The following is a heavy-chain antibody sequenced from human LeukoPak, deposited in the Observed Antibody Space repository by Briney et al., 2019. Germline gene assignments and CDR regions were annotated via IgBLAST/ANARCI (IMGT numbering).Heavy chain of an antibody. CDR3: AKDQAIFGVVIMGMDV. J-gene: IGHJ6*02. CDR2: ISGSGGST. D-gene: IGHD3-3*01. V-gene: IGHV3-23*01. Sequence: GGSLRLSCAASGFTFSSYAMSWVRQAPGKGLEWVSAISGSGGSTYYADSVKGRFTISRDNSKNTLYLQMNSLRAEDTAVYYCAKDQAIFGVVIMGMDVWGQGTTVTVSS. CDR1: GFTFSSYA.